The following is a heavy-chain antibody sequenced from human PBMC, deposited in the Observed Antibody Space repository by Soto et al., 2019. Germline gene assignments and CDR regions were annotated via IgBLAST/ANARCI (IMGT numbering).Heavy chain of an antibody. Sequence: SETLSLTCAVYGGSFSGYYWSWIRQPPGKGLEWIGEINHSGSTNYNPSLKSRVTISVDTSKNQFSLKLSSVTAADTAVYYCARIYCTNGVCYGYFDYWGQGTLVTVSS. V-gene: IGHV4-34*01. CDR2: INHSGST. D-gene: IGHD2-8*01. CDR3: ARIYCTNGVCYGYFDY. CDR1: GGSFSGYY. J-gene: IGHJ4*02.